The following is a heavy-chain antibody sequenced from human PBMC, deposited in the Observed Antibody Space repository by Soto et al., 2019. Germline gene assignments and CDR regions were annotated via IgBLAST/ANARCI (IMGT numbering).Heavy chain of an antibody. CDR1: GFTFGSYA. Sequence: PGGSLRLSCQVSGFTFGSYAMSWFRQAPGKGLEWVALVQSNHVTYYADSVRGRFTVSRDNSKNTLYLQMDSLRVEDTALYYCAKWLRGGSYYCDFWGQGAMVTVSS. V-gene: IGHV3-23*01. CDR3: AKWLRGGSYYCDF. J-gene: IGHJ4*02. CDR2: VQSNHVT. D-gene: IGHD3-10*01.